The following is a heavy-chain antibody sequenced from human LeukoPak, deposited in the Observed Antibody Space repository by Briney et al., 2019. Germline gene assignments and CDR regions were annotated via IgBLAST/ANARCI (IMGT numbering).Heavy chain of an antibody. D-gene: IGHD1-7*01. J-gene: IGHJ3*02. CDR1: DYSISSGYY. CDR2: IYHSGST. V-gene: IGHV4-38-2*02. Sequence: PSETLSLTCTVSDYSISSGYYWGWIRQPPGKGLEWIGSIYHSGSTYYNPSLKSRVTMSVDTSKNQFSLKLSSVTAADTAVYYCARAPTAEGTMSAFDIWGQGTMVTVSS. CDR3: ARAPTAEGTMSAFDI.